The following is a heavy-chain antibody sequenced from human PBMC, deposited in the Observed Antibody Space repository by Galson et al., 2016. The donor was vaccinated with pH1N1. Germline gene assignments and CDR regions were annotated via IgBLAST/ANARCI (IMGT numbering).Heavy chain of an antibody. D-gene: IGHD3-9*01. V-gene: IGHV3-33*01. CDR3: ARDHLPDILTDYPVN. CDR1: GFTFSSYG. Sequence: SLRLSCAASGFTFSSYGMHWVRQAPGKGLEWVAVIWYDGSNKYYADSVNGRFTISRDNSKNTLYLQMNSLSAEDTALYYCARDHLPDILTDYPVNCGQGTLVTASS. CDR2: IWYDGSNK. J-gene: IGHJ4*02.